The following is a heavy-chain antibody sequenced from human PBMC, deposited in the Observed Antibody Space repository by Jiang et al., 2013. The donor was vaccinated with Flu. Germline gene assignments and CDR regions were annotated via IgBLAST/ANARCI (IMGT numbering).Heavy chain of an antibody. CDR3: ARDGSGDGYNLDY. CDR1: TGYY. Sequence: TGYYMHWVRQAPGQGLEWMGWINPNSGGTNYAQKFQGRVTMTRDTSISTAYMELSRLRSDDTAVYYCARDGSGDGYNLDYWGQGTLVTVSS. J-gene: IGHJ4*02. CDR2: INPNSGGT. D-gene: IGHD5-24*01. V-gene: IGHV1-2*02.